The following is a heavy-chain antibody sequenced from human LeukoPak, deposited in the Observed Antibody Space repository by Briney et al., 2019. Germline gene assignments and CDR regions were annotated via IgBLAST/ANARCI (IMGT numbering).Heavy chain of an antibody. CDR2: IKEDGSEK. CDR3: ASQFWWAAVAGTTLDY. J-gene: IGHJ4*02. Sequence: PTGGSLRLSCIASGFTFSSYWMSWVRQAPGGGLEWVANIKEDGSEKYYVDSVKGRFTISRDNAKSSLYLQMNSLRAEDTAVYYCASQFWWAAVAGTTLDYWGQGTLVTVSS. CDR1: GFTFSSYW. D-gene: IGHD6-19*01. V-gene: IGHV3-7*05.